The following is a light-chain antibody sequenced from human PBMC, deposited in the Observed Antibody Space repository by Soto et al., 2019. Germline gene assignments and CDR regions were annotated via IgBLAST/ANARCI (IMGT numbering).Light chain of an antibody. CDR2: AAS. V-gene: IGKV1-39*01. J-gene: IGKJ3*01. Sequence: DIQMTQSPSSLSASVGDRVTITCRASQSISSYLNWYQQKPGKAPKLLIYAASSLQSGVPSRFSGSGSGTDFTLTISSLQPEDFATYYCQQSYSTPRVFTFGPGTKVDSK. CDR1: QSISSY. CDR3: QQSYSTPRVFT.